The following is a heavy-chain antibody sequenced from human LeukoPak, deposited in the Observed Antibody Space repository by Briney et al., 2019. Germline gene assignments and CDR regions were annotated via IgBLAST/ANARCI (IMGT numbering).Heavy chain of an antibody. CDR1: GFNFTSYW. D-gene: IGHD1-26*01. J-gene: IGHJ4*02. Sequence: GASLQISCKCSGFNFTSYWISWVRQMPGKGLEWMGRIDPSDSYTNYSPSFEGHVTISADRSTNTAYLQWSSLKASDTAMYYCARQGGATPGYWGQGTLVTVSS. V-gene: IGHV5-10-1*01. CDR2: IDPSDSYT. CDR3: ARQGGATPGY.